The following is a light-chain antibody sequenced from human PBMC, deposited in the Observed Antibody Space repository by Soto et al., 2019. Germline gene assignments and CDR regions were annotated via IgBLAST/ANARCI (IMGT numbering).Light chain of an antibody. CDR3: QQYRSAST. J-gene: IGKJ2*02. CDR2: KAS. Sequence: DIQMTQSPSTLSAFVGDRVTITCRASQSVSNWLAWYQQKPGKAPRLLISKASTLESGVPSRFSGSGSGTEFTLSTSSLQPEDFATYYWQQYRSASTFGQGTKVEIK. V-gene: IGKV1-5*03. CDR1: QSVSNW.